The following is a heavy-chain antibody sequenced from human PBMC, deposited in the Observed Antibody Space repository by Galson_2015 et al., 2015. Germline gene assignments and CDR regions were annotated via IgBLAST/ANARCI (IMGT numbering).Heavy chain of an antibody. V-gene: IGHV1-18*01. CDR3: ARNPLGTIFGVVIDNWFDP. Sequence: SVKVSCKASGYTFTSYGISWVRQAPGQGLEWMGWISAYNGNTNYAQKLQGRVTMTTDTSTSTAYMELRSLRSDDTAVYYCARNPLGTIFGVVIDNWFDPWGQGTLVTVSS. D-gene: IGHD3-3*01. J-gene: IGHJ5*02. CDR2: ISAYNGNT. CDR1: GYTFTSYG.